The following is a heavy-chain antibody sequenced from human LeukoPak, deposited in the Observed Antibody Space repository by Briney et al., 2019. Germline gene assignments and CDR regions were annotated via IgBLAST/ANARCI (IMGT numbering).Heavy chain of an antibody. CDR2: ISGRGGAI. Sequence: GGSLRLSCATSGFTFTTYEMNWVRQAPGKGLDWVSHISGRGGAIYYADSVKGRFTISRDNAKNSLYLQMSSLRVEDTAVYYCARRYCSSTSCTLDYWGQGTLVTVSS. J-gene: IGHJ4*02. CDR3: ARRYCSSTSCTLDY. D-gene: IGHD2-2*01. CDR1: GFTFTTYE. V-gene: IGHV3-48*03.